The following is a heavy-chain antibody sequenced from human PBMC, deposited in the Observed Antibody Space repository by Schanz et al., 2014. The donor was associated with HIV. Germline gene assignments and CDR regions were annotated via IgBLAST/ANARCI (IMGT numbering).Heavy chain of an antibody. J-gene: IGHJ6*02. Sequence: EVQLVESGGGLVQPGRSLRLSCAASGFTFSSYSMNWVRQAPGKGLEWVSSISSSSSYIYYADSVKGRFTISRDNSRNTLFLQMHRPRAEDTAMYYCARDLGIVVVPATGAGMDVWGQGTTVTVSS. V-gene: IGHV3-21*01. D-gene: IGHD2-2*01. CDR2: ISSSSSYI. CDR3: ARDLGIVVVPATGAGMDV. CDR1: GFTFSSYS.